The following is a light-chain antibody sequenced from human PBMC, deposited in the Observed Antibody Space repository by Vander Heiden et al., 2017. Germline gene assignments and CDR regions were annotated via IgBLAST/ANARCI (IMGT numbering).Light chain of an antibody. V-gene: IGKV3-11*01. CDR2: DAS. Sequence: EITLTQSPATLSSSPGERATLSCTASHCASSYLAWYQQKPCQAPRLLIYDASNRATGIPARLRGSGSVTDFTLTISSLEPEDFAVSYCQPRSNWPPVFTFGPGTKVDIK. CDR1: HCASSY. J-gene: IGKJ3*01. CDR3: QPRSNWPPVFT.